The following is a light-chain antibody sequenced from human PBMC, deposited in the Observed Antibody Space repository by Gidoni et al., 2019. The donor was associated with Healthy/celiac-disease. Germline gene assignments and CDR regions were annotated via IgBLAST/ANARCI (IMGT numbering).Light chain of an antibody. CDR3: QSYDSSLSGSSV. CDR2: GNS. Sequence: QSVLTQPPSLSAAPGRRVTISCTGSSSNIGAGYDVHWYQQLPGTAPKLPIYGNSNRPSGVPDRFSGSKSGTSASLAITGLQAEDEADYYCQSYDSSLSGSSVFGTGTKVTV. J-gene: IGLJ1*01. V-gene: IGLV1-40*01. CDR1: SSNIGAGYD.